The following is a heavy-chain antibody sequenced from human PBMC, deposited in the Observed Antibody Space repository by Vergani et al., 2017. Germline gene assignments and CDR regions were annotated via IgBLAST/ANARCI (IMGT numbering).Heavy chain of an antibody. CDR3: AREKGIPRERWLQMPFDY. CDR1: GGPLSRFA. V-gene: IGHV1-69*18. Sequence: QVQLVQSGAEVKKPGSSVKVSCKASGGPLSRFAIGWVRQAPGQGLEWMGRIIPIFGTANYAQKFQGRVTITADESTSTAYMELSSLRSEDTAVYYCAREKGIPRERWLQMPFDYWGQGTLVTVSP. D-gene: IGHD5-24*01. J-gene: IGHJ4*02. CDR2: IIPIFGTA.